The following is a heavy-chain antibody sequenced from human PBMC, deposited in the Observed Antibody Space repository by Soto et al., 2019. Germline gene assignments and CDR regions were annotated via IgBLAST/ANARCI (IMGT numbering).Heavy chain of an antibody. CDR3: ARDPSPNWNTCSAYYYYYGMDV. Sequence: ASVKVSCKASGYTFTSYGISWVRQAPGQGLEWMGWISAYNGNTNYAQKLQGRVTMTTDTSTSTAYMELRSLRSDDTAVYYCARDPSPNWNTCSAYYYYYGMDVWGQGTTVTVSS. CDR1: GYTFTSYG. D-gene: IGHD1-1*01. J-gene: IGHJ6*02. V-gene: IGHV1-18*04. CDR2: ISAYNGNT.